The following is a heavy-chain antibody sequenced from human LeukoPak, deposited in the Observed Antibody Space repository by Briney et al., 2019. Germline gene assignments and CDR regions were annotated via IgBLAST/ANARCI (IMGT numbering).Heavy chain of an antibody. CDR3: ARSGYGGYVPHAFDI. D-gene: IGHD5-12*01. CDR1: GFTFSSYS. Sequence: GGSLRLSCAASGFTFSSYSMNWVRQAPGKGLEWVSYISSSSSTIYYADSVKGRFTISRDNAKNSLYPQMNSLRAEDTAVYYCARSGYGGYVPHAFDIWGQGTMVTVSS. V-gene: IGHV3-48*01. J-gene: IGHJ3*02. CDR2: ISSSSSTI.